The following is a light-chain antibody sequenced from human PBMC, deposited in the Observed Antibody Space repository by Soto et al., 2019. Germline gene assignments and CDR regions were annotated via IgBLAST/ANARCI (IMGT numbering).Light chain of an antibody. CDR1: NIGGKT. CDR3: QVWASSADLYV. J-gene: IGLJ1*01. Sequence: SYELTQPPSVSVAPGQTATITCGGNNIGGKTVHWYQQKPGQAPVVVVDHDTDRPSGIPERFSGSNSGNTVTLTISRVEAGDEADYYCQVWASSADLYVFGPGTKLTVL. CDR2: HDT. V-gene: IGLV3-21*02.